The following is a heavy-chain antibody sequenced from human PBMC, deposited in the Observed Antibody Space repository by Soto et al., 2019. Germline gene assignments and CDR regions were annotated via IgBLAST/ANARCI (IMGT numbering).Heavy chain of an antibody. CDR3: ARDQVGTYYYYYYGMDV. Sequence: GGSLRLSCAASGFTFSSYAMHWVRQAPGKGLEWVAVISYDGSNKYYADSVKGRFTISRDNSKNTLYLQMNSLRAEDTAVYYCARDQVGTYYYYYYGMDVWGQGTTVTAP. D-gene: IGHD2-21*02. CDR1: GFTFSSYA. CDR2: ISYDGSNK. V-gene: IGHV3-30-3*01. J-gene: IGHJ6*02.